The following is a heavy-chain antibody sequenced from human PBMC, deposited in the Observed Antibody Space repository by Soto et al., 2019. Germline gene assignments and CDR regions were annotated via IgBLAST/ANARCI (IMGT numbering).Heavy chain of an antibody. CDR1: GNTVGTFG. CDR3: AIVAGYGSGSRRFDT. J-gene: IGHJ4*02. D-gene: IGHD3-10*01. CDR2: IVGDSGAT. V-gene: IGHV1-18*01. Sequence: QVQLMQSGTEVAKPGASVKVSCKTSGNTVGTFGLSWVRLAPGQGLEWMGWIVGDSGATVYSQKFQGRVTMYSDRSPNTAYMELRSLTSDDSALYYWAIVAGYGSGSRRFDTWWQGTLVSVSS.